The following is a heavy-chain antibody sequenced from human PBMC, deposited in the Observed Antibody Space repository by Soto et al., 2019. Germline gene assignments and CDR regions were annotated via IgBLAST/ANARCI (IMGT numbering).Heavy chain of an antibody. CDR2: IIPIFGTA. V-gene: IGHV1-69*13. Sequence: GASVKVSCKASGGTFSSYAISWVRQAPGQGLEWMGGIIPIFGTANYAQKFQGRVTITADESTSTAYMELSSLRSEDTAVYYCARVGSIAVAGPWFEYNWFDPWGQGTLVTVSS. CDR1: GGTFSSYA. D-gene: IGHD6-19*01. J-gene: IGHJ5*02. CDR3: ARVGSIAVAGPWFEYNWFDP.